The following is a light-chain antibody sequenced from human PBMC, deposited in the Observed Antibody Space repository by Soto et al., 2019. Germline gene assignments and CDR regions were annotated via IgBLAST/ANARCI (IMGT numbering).Light chain of an antibody. CDR3: ATWDDSLNGQVV. CDR2: NNN. CDR1: SSNIGSNT. J-gene: IGLJ2*01. Sequence: QSVLTQPPSASGTPGQRVTISCSGSSSNIGSNTVNWYQQLPGTAPKVLIYNNNQRPSGVPDRFSGSKSGTSASLAISGLQSEDEADYDCATWDDSLNGQVVFGGGTQLTVL. V-gene: IGLV1-44*01.